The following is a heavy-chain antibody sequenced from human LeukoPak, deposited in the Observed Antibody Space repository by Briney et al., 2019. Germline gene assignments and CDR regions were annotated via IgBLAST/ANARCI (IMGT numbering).Heavy chain of an antibody. Sequence: PGGSLRLSCAASGFIFNKYWMTWVRQAPGEAPVWVANIKQNGGEIHYPDSVKGRSTISRDDAKNSLYLQMNSLRVEDTARYFCARDLPFDLWGQGTLVTVSS. V-gene: IGHV3-7*03. CDR1: GFIFNKYW. J-gene: IGHJ4*02. CDR2: IKQNGGEI. CDR3: ARDLPFDL.